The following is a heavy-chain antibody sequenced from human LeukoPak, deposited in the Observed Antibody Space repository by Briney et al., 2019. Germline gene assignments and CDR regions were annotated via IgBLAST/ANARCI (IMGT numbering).Heavy chain of an antibody. J-gene: IGHJ4*02. CDR2: IYHNGNT. D-gene: IGHD5-18*01. CDR3: ASGGYSYGFDY. CDR1: GGSISSGGYS. Sequence: SETLSLTCTVSGGSISSGGYSWSWIRQPPGKGLEWIGYIYHNGNTYYSPSLKSRVTISVDRSKNQLSLKLSSVTAADTAMYYCASGGYSYGFDYWGQGTLVTVSS. V-gene: IGHV4-30-2*01.